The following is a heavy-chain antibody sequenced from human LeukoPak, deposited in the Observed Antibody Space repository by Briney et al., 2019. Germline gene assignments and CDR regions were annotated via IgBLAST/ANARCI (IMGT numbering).Heavy chain of an antibody. V-gene: IGHV3-30*04. CDR1: GFTFSSYA. J-gene: IGHJ4*02. CDR2: ISYDESNK. D-gene: IGHD1-1*01. Sequence: GGSLRLSCAASGFTFSSYAMHWVRQAPGKGLEWVAVISYDESNKYYADSVRGRFTISRDSSKNTLYLQMNSLRAEDTAVYYCASQPTTRWGYWGQGTLVTVSS. CDR3: ASQPTTRWGY.